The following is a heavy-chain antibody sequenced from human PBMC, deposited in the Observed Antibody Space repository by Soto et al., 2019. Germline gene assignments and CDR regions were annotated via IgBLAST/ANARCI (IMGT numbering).Heavy chain of an antibody. D-gene: IGHD3-3*01. J-gene: IGHJ4*02. V-gene: IGHV3-15*07. CDR2: IKSKTDGGTT. CDR3: TTLYYDFWSGYYTLIDY. Sequence: EVQLVESGGGLVKPGGSLRLSCAASGFTFSNAWMNWVRQAPGKGLEWVGRIKSKTDGGTTDYAAPVKGRFTISRDDSKNTLYLQMNSLKTEDTAVYYCTTLYYDFWSGYYTLIDYWGQGTLVTVSS. CDR1: GFTFSNAW.